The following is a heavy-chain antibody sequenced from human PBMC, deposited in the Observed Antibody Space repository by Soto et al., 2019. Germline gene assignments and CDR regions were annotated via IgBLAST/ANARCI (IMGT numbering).Heavy chain of an antibody. D-gene: IGHD1-26*01. Sequence: GGSLRLSCGDSGITFSTYAMTWVRQTPGKGLEWVSAINDRGDETFYADSVKGRFTISRDNSKNTLYLQMNSLRAEDTAVYCCAKCGSYYALDAFDIWGQGTMVTVSS. CDR1: GITFSTYA. J-gene: IGHJ3*02. V-gene: IGHV3-23*01. CDR2: INDRGDET. CDR3: AKCGSYYALDAFDI.